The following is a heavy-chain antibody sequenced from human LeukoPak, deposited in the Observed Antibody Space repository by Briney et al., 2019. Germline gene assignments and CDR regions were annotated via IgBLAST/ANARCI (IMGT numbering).Heavy chain of an antibody. V-gene: IGHV5-51*01. D-gene: IGHD5-18*01. CDR3: ARHSYGYYYGMDV. CDR2: IYPGDSDP. CDR1: GYTFTTYW. Sequence: GESLKISCKGSGYTFTTYWIGWVRQMHGKGLEWMGIIYPGDSDPRYSPSFQGQVTISADTSISTAYLQWSSLKASDTAMYYCARHSYGYYYGMDVWGQGTTVTVSS. J-gene: IGHJ6*02.